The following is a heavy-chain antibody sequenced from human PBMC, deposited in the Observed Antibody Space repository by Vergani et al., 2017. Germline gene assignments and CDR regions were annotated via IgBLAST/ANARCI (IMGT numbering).Heavy chain of an antibody. CDR1: GFTFSSYS. V-gene: IGHV3-48*01. CDR2: ISSSSSTI. D-gene: IGHD2-2*01. Sequence: EVQLVESGGGLVQPGGSLRLSCAASGFTFSSYSMNWVRQAPGKGLEWVSYISSSSSTIYYADSVKGRFTISRDNAKNSLYLQMNRLRAEDTAVYYCARGCSSTSCYYYYYGMDVWGQGTTVTVSS. J-gene: IGHJ6*02. CDR3: ARGCSSTSCYYYYYGMDV.